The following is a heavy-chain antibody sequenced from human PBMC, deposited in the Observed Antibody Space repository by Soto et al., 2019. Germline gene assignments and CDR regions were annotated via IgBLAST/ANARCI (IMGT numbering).Heavy chain of an antibody. V-gene: IGHV2-5*02. CDR2: IYWDDDK. Sequence: GSGPTLVNPTQTLTLTCTFSGFSLTTTGVGVGWIRQPPGKALECLALIYWDDDKRYSPSLKSRLTITKDTSKNQVVLTMTNMDPVDTATYYCAHILCDNSCYWDVSYFDFWGQGTLVTVSS. D-gene: IGHD2-15*01. CDR1: GFSLTTTGVG. CDR3: AHILCDNSCYWDVSYFDF. J-gene: IGHJ4*02.